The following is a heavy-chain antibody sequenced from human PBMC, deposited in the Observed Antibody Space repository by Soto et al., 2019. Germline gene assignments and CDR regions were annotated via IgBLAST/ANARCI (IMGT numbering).Heavy chain of an antibody. V-gene: IGHV3-33*01. J-gene: IGHJ4*02. D-gene: IGHD3-3*01. CDR2: IWYDGSNK. Sequence: GSLRLSCAASGFTFSSYGMHWVRQAPGKGLEWVAAIWYDGSNKYYADSVRGRFTISRDNAESSLYLQMNSLRDEDTAVYFCARDFGHGYYLDYWGRGTLVTVSS. CDR1: GFTFSSYG. CDR3: ARDFGHGYYLDY.